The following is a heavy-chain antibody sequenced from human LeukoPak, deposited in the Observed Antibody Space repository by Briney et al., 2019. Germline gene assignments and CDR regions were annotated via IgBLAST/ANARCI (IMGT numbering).Heavy chain of an antibody. V-gene: IGHV3-33*01. CDR3: ARDRGSYSTGFGEY. CDR1: GFTFTNYG. D-gene: IGHD1-26*01. J-gene: IGHJ4*02. CDR2: IWYDGSNK. Sequence: GGSLRLSCAASGFTFTNYGMHWVRQAPGKGLEWVAVIWYDGSNKYYADSVKGRFTISRDNSRNTLYLQMNSLRAEDTAVYYCARDRGSYSTGFGEYWGQGTLVTVSS.